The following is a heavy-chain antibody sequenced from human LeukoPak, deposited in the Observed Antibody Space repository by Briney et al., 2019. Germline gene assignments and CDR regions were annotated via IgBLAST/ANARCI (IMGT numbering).Heavy chain of an antibody. J-gene: IGHJ4*02. CDR1: GVTLSSYW. D-gene: IGHD4-17*01. CDR2: INNDGSSI. CDR3: GRAVTVDDTGYYFDF. Sequence: GGSLRLSCAASGVTLSSYWMHWGRQVPGKGLVLVSRINNDGSSISYADSVKGRFTISRDNAKNTVYLQMNSLRAEDTAVYYCGRAVTVDDTGYYFDFWSQGTLVTVSS. V-gene: IGHV3-74*01.